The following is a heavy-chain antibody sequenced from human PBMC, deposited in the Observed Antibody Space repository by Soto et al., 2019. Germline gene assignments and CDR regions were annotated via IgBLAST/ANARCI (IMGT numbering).Heavy chain of an antibody. CDR1: GFTVTSNY. D-gene: IGHD6-13*01. CDR3: TRSYSSSPPYYYGMDV. Sequence: LRLSCAASGFTVTSNYMTWVRQAPGKGLEWVSVIYSGGSTYYAASVKGRFTISRDISKNILYLQLSGLRADDSAVYYCTRSYSSSPPYYYGMDVWGQGTTVTFSS. CDR2: IYSGGST. V-gene: IGHV3-53*01. J-gene: IGHJ6*02.